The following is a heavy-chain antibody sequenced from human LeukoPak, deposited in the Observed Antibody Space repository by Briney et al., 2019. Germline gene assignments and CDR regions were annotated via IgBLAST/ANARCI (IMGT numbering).Heavy chain of an antibody. CDR1: GFTFSNYA. Sequence: PGGSLRLSCPASGFTFSNYAMSWVRQAPGKGLEWVSAISYSDGTTYYADSVKGRFPISRDNSKNTLYLQMNSLRAEDTALYYCAKPATFSGYYFDYWGQGTLVTVSS. V-gene: IGHV3-23*01. CDR2: ISYSDGTT. CDR3: AKPATFSGYYFDY. J-gene: IGHJ4*02. D-gene: IGHD3-10*01.